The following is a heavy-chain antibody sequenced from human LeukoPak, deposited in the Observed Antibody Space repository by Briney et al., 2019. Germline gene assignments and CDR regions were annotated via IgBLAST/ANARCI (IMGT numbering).Heavy chain of an antibody. D-gene: IGHD4-23*01. J-gene: IGHJ4*02. CDR2: ISGSGGST. CDR1: AFTSSNYA. V-gene: IGHV3-23*01. CDR3: AKATIAATVVTPLDY. Sequence: GGSLILPCAASAFTSSNYATSWVRHTPGKGREWVSGISGSGGSTYYADSVKGRFTISRDNSKNTLYLQVNSLRAEDTALYYCAKATIAATVVTPLDYWGQGTQVTVSS.